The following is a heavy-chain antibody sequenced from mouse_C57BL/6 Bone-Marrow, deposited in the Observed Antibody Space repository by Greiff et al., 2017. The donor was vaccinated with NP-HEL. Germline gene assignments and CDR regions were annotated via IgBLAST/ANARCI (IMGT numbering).Heavy chain of an antibody. CDR2: ISSGGSYT. CDR3: ATAYYYGSSAFAH. D-gene: IGHD1-1*01. Sequence: EVQLQQSGGDLVKPGGSLKLSCAASGFTFSSYGMSWVRQTPDKRLEWVATISSGGSYTYYPDSVKGRFTISRDNAKNTLYLQMSSLKSEDTAMYYCATAYYYGSSAFAHWGQGTLVTVSA. CDR1: GFTFSSYG. V-gene: IGHV5-6*01. J-gene: IGHJ3*01.